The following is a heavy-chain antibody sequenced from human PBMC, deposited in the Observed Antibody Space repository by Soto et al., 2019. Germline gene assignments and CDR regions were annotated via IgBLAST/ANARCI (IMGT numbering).Heavy chain of an antibody. V-gene: IGHV4-39*01. CDR3: ARRTPLYASESSRFDP. Sequence: SETLSLTCTVSGGSISSSDSYWGWIRRPPGKGLEWVGTIDYSGGTTYNPSLESRVTISVDTSKNQFSLRLSFVTAADTAVYYCARRTPLYASESSRFDPWCQGALVTVS. J-gene: IGHJ5*02. CDR2: IDYSGGT. CDR1: GGSISSSDSY. D-gene: IGHD2-2*01.